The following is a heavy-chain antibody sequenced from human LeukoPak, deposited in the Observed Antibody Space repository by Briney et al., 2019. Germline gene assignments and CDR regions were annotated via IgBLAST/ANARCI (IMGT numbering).Heavy chain of an antibody. CDR3: ARVPSYYDILTGYLSFDY. Sequence: ASVKVSCKASGYTFTSYGISWVRQAPGQGLEWVGWISAYNGNTNYAQKLQGRVTMTTDTSTSTAYMELRSLRSDDTAVYYCARVPSYYDILTGYLSFDYWGQGTLVTVSS. CDR1: GYTFTSYG. D-gene: IGHD3-9*01. V-gene: IGHV1-18*01. CDR2: ISAYNGNT. J-gene: IGHJ4*02.